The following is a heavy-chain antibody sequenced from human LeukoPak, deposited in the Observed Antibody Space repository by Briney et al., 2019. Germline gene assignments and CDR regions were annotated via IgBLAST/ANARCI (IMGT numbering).Heavy chain of an antibody. CDR1: GYTFIGYY. CDR3: ARVPRGYYDSSGYYGY. CDR2: INPNSGGT. V-gene: IGHV1-2*02. J-gene: IGHJ4*02. Sequence: ASVKVSCKASGYTFIGYYMHWVRQAPGQGLEWMGWINPNSGGTNYAQKFQGRVTMTRDTSISTAYMELSRLRSDDTAVYYCARVPRGYYDSSGYYGYWGQGTLVTVSS. D-gene: IGHD3-22*01.